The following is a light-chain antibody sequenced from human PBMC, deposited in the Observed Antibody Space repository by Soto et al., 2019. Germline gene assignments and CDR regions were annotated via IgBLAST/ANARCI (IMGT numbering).Light chain of an antibody. CDR2: RGF. CDR3: QQYDNWPPT. J-gene: IGKJ4*01. V-gene: IGKV3-15*01. Sequence: ETVMTQSPATLSVSPGERATLSCRASQSVGTNLAWHQQKPGQAPRLLIYRGFTRATGIPARFRGSASGTEFNLTISSLQSEDFAVYYCQQYDNWPPTFGGGTKVDIK. CDR1: QSVGTN.